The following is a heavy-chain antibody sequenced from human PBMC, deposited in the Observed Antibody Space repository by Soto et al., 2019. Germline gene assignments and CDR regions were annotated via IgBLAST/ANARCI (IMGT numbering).Heavy chain of an antibody. D-gene: IGHD4-17*01. CDR3: ARRYGYYFDY. CDR1: GGSISSYY. Sequence: SETLSLTCTVSGGSISSYYWSWIRQPPGKGLEWIGYIYYSGSTNYNPSLKSRVTISVDTSKNQLSLRLSSVTAADTAVYYCARRYGYYFDYWGQGTLVTVSS. CDR2: IYYSGST. V-gene: IGHV4-59*08. J-gene: IGHJ4*02.